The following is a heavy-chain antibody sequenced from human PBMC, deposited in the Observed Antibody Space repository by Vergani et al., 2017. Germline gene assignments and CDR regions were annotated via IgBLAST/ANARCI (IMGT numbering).Heavy chain of an antibody. V-gene: IGHV5-51*01. Sequence: EVHLVQSGAEVKKPGESLKISCKGSGYSFTSHWIGWVRQMTGKGLEWLGIIYPGDSDTRYSPSFQGQVTISADKSISTAYLQWSSLKASDTAMYICSRRYYDILTGYYRFDYWGQGTLVTVSS. CDR1: GYSFTSHW. D-gene: IGHD3-9*01. CDR3: SRRYYDILTGYYRFDY. J-gene: IGHJ4*02. CDR2: IYPGDSDT.